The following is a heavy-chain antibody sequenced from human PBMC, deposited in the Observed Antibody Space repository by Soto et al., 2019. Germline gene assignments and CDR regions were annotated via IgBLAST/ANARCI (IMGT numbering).Heavy chain of an antibody. V-gene: IGHV4-59*01. D-gene: IGHD5-12*01. CDR3: ARDNGRGYDYRY. CDR1: GGFISSYY. J-gene: IGHJ4*01. Sequence: SETLSLTCTVSGGFISSYYWSWIRQPPGKGLEWIGYIYYSGSTNYNPSLKSRVTISVDTSRNQFSLKLSSVTAAVTAVYYCARDNGRGYDYRYWGRGT. CDR2: IYYSGST.